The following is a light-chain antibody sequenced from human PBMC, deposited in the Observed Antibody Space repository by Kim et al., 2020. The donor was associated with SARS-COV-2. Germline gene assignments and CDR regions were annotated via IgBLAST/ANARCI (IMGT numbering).Light chain of an antibody. CDR2: STK. CDR1: SGSGSTSPC. Sequence: GGTVTLTCGLGSGSGSTSPCPRLSQQTPGQAPRTLIHSTKTRSSGAPDRFSGSLLGHKAALTITGAQADDDSDYYCLLHVGSGIWIFGGGTQLTVL. J-gene: IGLJ2*01. CDR3: LLHVGSGIWI. V-gene: IGLV8-61*01.